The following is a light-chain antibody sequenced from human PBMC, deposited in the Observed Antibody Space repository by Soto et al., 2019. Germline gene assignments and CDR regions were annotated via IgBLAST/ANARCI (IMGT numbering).Light chain of an antibody. J-gene: IGKJ3*01. Sequence: EIVMTQSPATLSVSPGERATLSCRASQSVGSHLAWYQQKPGQGPRLLIYGETTRATGIPARFSGSGSGTEFTLTIRSLQSEDSAFYHCQQYNSWPPTFGPGTKVDIK. V-gene: IGKV3-15*01. CDR2: GET. CDR3: QQYNSWPPT. CDR1: QSVGSH.